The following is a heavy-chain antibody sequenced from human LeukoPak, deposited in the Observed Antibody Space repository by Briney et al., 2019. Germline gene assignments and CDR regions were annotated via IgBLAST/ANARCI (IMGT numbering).Heavy chain of an antibody. V-gene: IGHV1-2*06. J-gene: IGHJ4*02. Sequence: ASVKVSCKASGYTFTVYYMHWVRHAPGQGLEWVGRINPNSGGTNYAQKFQGRVTMTRDTSIRTAYMELSRLRSDDTAVYYCARWGNYYDSSGKPIDYWGQGTLVTVSS. CDR1: GYTFTVYY. CDR3: ARWGNYYDSSGKPIDY. D-gene: IGHD3-22*01. CDR2: INPNSGGT.